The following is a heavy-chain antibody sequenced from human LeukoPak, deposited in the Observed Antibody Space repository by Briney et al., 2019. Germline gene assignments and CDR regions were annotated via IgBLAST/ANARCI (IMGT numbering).Heavy chain of an antibody. CDR1: GYTFTSYG. CDR2: ISAYNGNT. V-gene: IGHV1-18*01. CDR3: ARDLTTRITIFGVVPNFDY. D-gene: IGHD3-3*01. J-gene: IGHJ4*02. Sequence: ASVKVSCKASGYTFTSYGISWVRQAPGQGLGWMGWISAYNGNTNYAQKLQGRVTMTTDTSTSTAYMELRSLRSDDTAVYYCARDLTTRITIFGVVPNFDYWGQGTLVTVSS.